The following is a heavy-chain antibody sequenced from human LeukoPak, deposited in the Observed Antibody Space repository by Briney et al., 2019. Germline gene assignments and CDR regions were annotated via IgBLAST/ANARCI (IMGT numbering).Heavy chain of an antibody. CDR1: GFTFSSYW. CDR2: INQEGYEK. D-gene: IGHD6-13*01. J-gene: IGHJ4*02. V-gene: IGHV3-7*01. Sequence: PGGSLRLSCAASGFTFSSYWMSWVRQAPGKGLEWVANINQEGYEKHYVDSVKGRFTISRDNAKNSLYLQMNSLRAEDTAVYYCARGGAAADYWGQGTLVTVSS. CDR3: ARGGAAADY.